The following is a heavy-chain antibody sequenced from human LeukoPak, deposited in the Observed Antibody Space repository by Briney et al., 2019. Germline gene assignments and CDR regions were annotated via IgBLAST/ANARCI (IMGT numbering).Heavy chain of an antibody. CDR1: VGSISSSSYY. J-gene: IGHJ5*02. CDR2: IYYSGST. V-gene: IGHV4-39*01. Sequence: PSETLSLTCTVSVGSISSSSYYWGWIRQPPGKGLEWLGGIYYSGSTYYNPSLNSRVTISLNTSKNKFSLKLSSVTAADTAVYYCARHYYDSSGSPFLNWFDPGGQGTLVTVSS. CDR3: ARHYYDSSGSPFLNWFDP. D-gene: IGHD3-22*01.